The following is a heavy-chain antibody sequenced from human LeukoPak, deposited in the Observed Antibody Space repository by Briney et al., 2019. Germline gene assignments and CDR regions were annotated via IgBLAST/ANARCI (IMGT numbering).Heavy chain of an antibody. J-gene: IGHJ4*02. Sequence: GGSLRLSCAASGFTFSSYWMHWVRQAPGKGLVWVSRISSDGSSTTYADSVKGRFTISRDNAKNTLYLQMNSLRAEDTAVYYCGRGGKVEQLVLARWGQGSLVTVSS. CDR1: GFTFSSYW. V-gene: IGHV3-74*01. D-gene: IGHD6-13*01. CDR3: GRGGKVEQLVLAR. CDR2: ISSDGSST.